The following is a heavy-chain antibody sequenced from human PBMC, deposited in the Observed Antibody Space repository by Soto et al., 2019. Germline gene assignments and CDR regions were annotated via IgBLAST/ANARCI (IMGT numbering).Heavy chain of an antibody. CDR2: VANDGSNQ. CDR1: GFTFSSYG. D-gene: IGHD6-13*01. J-gene: IGHJ4*02. V-gene: IGHV3-30*03. CDR3: ARSSGGSSWYPPDY. Sequence: QVQLVESGGGVVQPGRSLRLSCAASGFTFSSYGMQWVRQSPGEGPGWVAIVANDGSNQYYAESVKGRFTISRDNSKTTVFLEMDSLRPEDTAVYYCARSSGGSSWYPPDYWGRGTLVTVSS.